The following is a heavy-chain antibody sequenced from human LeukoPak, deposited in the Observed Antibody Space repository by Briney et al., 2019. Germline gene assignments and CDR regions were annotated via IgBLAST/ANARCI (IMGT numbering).Heavy chain of an antibody. CDR2: SGYKGKSFST. CDR1: GFTFSTYG. CDR3: IVATNGKLAP. V-gene: IGHV3-72*01. Sequence: QPGRSLRLSCAASGFTFSTYGMHWVRQAPGKGLEWVGRSGYKGKSFSTDYAASVTVRFSISRDDSKNSLNLQMNSLRTEDTAMFFGIVATNGKLAPGGKGTRVT. D-gene: IGHD3-22*01. J-gene: IGHJ4*02.